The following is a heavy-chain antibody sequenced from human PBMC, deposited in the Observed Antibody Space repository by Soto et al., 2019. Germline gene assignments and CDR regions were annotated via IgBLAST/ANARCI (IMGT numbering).Heavy chain of an antibody. CDR3: ARESSGYGGYYYYGMDV. CDR2: INPKSGAT. J-gene: IGHJ6*02. Sequence: AASVKVSCKASGYTFIDYYLHWVRQAPGQGLEWMGWINPKSGATNYAQKFQGRVTMTRDTTISTANMEVSRLTSDDTAVYYCARESSGYGGYYYYGMDVWGQGPTVTV. CDR1: GYTFIDYY. V-gene: IGHV1-2*02. D-gene: IGHD3-22*01.